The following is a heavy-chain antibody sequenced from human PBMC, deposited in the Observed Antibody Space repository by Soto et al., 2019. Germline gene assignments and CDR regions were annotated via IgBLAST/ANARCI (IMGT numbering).Heavy chain of an antibody. CDR1: GGSISSYY. J-gene: IGHJ4*02. CDR3: ARGDNEAAGYFDY. Sequence: SETLSLTCTVSGGSISSYYWSWIRQPPGKGLEWIGYIYYSGSTNYNPSLKSRVTISVDTSKNQFSLKLSSVTAADTAVYYCARGDNEAAGYFDYWGQGTLVTVSS. D-gene: IGHD6-13*01. CDR2: IYYSGST. V-gene: IGHV4-59*01.